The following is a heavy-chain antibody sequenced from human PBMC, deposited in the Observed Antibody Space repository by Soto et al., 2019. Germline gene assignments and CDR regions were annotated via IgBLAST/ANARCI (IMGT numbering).Heavy chain of an antibody. CDR2: ISSSSSYI. CDR3: ARIHLGYDAFAL. J-gene: IGHJ3*01. V-gene: IGHV3-21*01. Sequence: AGGSLRLSCAASGFTFSSYSMNWVRQAPGKGLEWVSSISSSSSYIYYADSVRGRFTISRDNAKNALYLQMNSLRAEDTAVYYWARIHLGYDAFALWGQGTMITVSS. CDR1: GFTFSSYS. D-gene: IGHD2-15*01.